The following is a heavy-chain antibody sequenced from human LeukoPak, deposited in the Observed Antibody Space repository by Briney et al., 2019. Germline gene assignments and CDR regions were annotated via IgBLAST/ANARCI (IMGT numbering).Heavy chain of an antibody. J-gene: IGHJ4*02. Sequence: SETLSLTCTVSGGSISGSCCYWGWIRQTPGKDLEWIGSTSYSGSTHYNPSFKSRVTVSVDTSKNQFFLNLSSATAADTAVYYCSRTTGDSAIIAAHWGQGTLVTVSP. D-gene: IGHD3-16*01. CDR1: GGSISGSCCY. V-gene: IGHV4-39*01. CDR2: TSYSGST. CDR3: SRTTGDSAIIAAH.